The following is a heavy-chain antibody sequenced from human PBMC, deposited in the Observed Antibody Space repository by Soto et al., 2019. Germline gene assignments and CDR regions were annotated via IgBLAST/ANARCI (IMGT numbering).Heavy chain of an antibody. V-gene: IGHV3-23*01. D-gene: IGHD3-3*01. J-gene: IGHJ4*02. CDR2: ISGSGGST. Sequence: GGSLRLSCAASGFTFSSYAMSWVRQAPGKGLEWVSAISGSGGSTYYADSVKGRFTISRDNSKNTLYLQMNSLRAEDTAVYYCAKTSCYDFWSGYQAWGQGTLVTVSS. CDR3: AKTSCYDFWSGYQA. CDR1: GFTFSSYA.